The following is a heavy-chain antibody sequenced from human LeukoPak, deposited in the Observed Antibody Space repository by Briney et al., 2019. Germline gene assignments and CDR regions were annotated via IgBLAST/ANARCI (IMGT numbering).Heavy chain of an antibody. CDR2: IYYSGST. V-gene: IGHV4-59*01. J-gene: IGHJ5*02. CDR1: GGSISSYY. Sequence: SETLSLTCTVSGGSISSYYWSWIRQPPGKGLEWIGYIYYSGSTNYNPSLKSRVTISVDTYKNQFSLKLSSVTAADTAMYYCAKDYGFRGGNWFDPWRQGTLVTVSS. D-gene: IGHD3-16*01. CDR3: AKDYGFRGGNWFDP.